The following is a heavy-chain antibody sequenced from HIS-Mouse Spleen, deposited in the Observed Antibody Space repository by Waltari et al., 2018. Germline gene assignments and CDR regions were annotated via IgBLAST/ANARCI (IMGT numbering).Heavy chain of an antibody. D-gene: IGHD3-16*01. J-gene: IGHJ3*02. CDR3: AKASWGEAFDI. Sequence: GGGVVQPGRSLRLSCAASGFTFSSYGMHWVRQAPGKGLEWVAVISYDGSNKYYADSVKGRFTISRDNSKNTLYLQMNSLRAEDTAVYYCAKASWGEAFDIWGQGTMVTVSS. V-gene: IGHV3-30*18. CDR1: GFTFSSYG. CDR2: ISYDGSNK.